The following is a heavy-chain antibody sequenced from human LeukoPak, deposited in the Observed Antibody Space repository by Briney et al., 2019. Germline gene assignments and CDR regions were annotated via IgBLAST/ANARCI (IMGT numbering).Heavy chain of an antibody. D-gene: IGHD3-3*01. J-gene: IGHJ4*02. CDR3: ARQGITIFGVVTANDY. CDR1: GGSISSSSYY. V-gene: IGHV4-39*01. Sequence: SETLSLTCSVSGGSISSSSYYWGWIRQPPGKGLEWIGSIYYSGSTYYNPSLKSRVTISVDASKNQFSLKLSSVTAADTAVYYCARQGITIFGVVTANDYWGQGALVTVSS. CDR2: IYYSGST.